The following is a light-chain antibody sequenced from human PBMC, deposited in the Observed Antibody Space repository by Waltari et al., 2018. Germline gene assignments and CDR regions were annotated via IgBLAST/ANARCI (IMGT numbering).Light chain of an antibody. V-gene: IGKV2-30*02. Sequence: DVVMTQSPLSLTVTLGQPASIPCKSSQNLVHSDGTTHLTLIHQRPGQSPSRLIYRISIRDSRVPDRFSGSGSGTDFTLKISRVEAEDVWVYYCMQGTHWPYTFGPGTRLDIK. CDR3: MQGTHWPYT. CDR2: RIS. CDR1: QNLVHSDGTTH. J-gene: IGKJ2*01.